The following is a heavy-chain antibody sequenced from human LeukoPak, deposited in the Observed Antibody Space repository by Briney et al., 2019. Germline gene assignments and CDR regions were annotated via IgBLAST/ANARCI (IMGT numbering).Heavy chain of an antibody. Sequence: PSETLSLTCTVSGGSISSSSYYWGWIRQPPGKGLEWIGSIYYSGSTYYNPSLKSRVTISVDTSKNQFSLKLSSVTAADTAVYYCASESQVPTVAGTSYYFDYWGQGTLVTVSS. CDR2: IYYSGST. J-gene: IGHJ4*02. V-gene: IGHV4-39*07. CDR3: ASESQVPTVAGTSYYFDY. CDR1: GGSISSSSYY. D-gene: IGHD6-19*01.